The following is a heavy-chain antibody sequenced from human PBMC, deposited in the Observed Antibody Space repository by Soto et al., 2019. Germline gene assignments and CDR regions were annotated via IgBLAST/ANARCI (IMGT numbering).Heavy chain of an antibody. CDR3: ASHYDMWRGYLSPVDY. D-gene: IGHD3-3*01. CDR1: GYTFSDYY. V-gene: IGHV3-11*01. J-gene: IGHJ4*02. Sequence: NPGGSLRLSCAAYGYTFSDYYMRWIRQAPGKGLEWISYIDTSGTKIYYADSVKGRFTITRDNAKNSLYLEMNSLRDEDTAVYYCASHYDMWRGYLSPVDYWGQGTLVTVSS. CDR2: IDTSGTKI.